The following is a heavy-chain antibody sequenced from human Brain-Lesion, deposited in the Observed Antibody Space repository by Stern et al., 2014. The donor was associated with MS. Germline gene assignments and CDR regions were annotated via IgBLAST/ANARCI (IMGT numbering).Heavy chain of an antibody. CDR1: GGSISSSPYY. V-gene: IGHV4-39*01. CDR3: ARHDSVPRPSQLYSARDRGPGYFDY. CDR2: IYYSGFT. D-gene: IGHD1-26*01. Sequence: QVPLVESGPGLVKPSETLSLTCTVSGGSISSSPYYWAWIRQPPGKGLEWIGNIYYSGFTYYNPSLKSRVTISVDMAKNQFSLKLSSVTAADPAIYYCARHDSVPRPSQLYSARDRGPGYFDYWGQGTLVTVSS. J-gene: IGHJ4*02.